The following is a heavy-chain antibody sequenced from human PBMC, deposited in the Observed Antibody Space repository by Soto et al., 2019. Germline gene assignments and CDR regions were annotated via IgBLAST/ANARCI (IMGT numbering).Heavy chain of an antibody. J-gene: IGHJ4*02. D-gene: IGHD5-18*01. V-gene: IGHV3-30-3*01. Sequence: PGGSLRLSCAASGFTFSSYAMHWVRQAPGKGLEWVAVISYDGSNKYYADSVKGRFTISRDNSKNTLYLQMNSLRAEDTAVYYCARDSRGGYSLALGYFDYWGQGTLVTVSS. CDR3: ARDSRGGYSLALGYFDY. CDR2: ISYDGSNK. CDR1: GFTFSSYA.